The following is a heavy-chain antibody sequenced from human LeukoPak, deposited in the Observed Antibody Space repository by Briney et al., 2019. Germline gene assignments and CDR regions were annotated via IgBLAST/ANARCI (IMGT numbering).Heavy chain of an antibody. Sequence: KSSETLSLTCAVSGGSISSSSYYWGWIRQPPGKGLEWIGSIYYSGSTYYNPSLKSRVTISVDTSKNQFSLKLSSVTAADTAVYYCARRERRAAPDYWSQGTLVTVSS. D-gene: IGHD6-13*01. V-gene: IGHV4-39*07. CDR2: IYYSGST. CDR3: ARRERRAAPDY. J-gene: IGHJ4*02. CDR1: GGSISSSSYY.